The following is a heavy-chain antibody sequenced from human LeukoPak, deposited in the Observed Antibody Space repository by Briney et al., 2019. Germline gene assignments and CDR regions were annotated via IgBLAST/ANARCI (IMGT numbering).Heavy chain of an antibody. CDR1: GFTFSDYY. D-gene: IGHD1-26*01. CDR3: ARDIGRRELLNWFDP. Sequence: GGSLRLSCAASGFTFSDYYMSWIRQAPGKGLEWVSYFSSSGSTIYYADSVKGRFTISRDNAKNSLYLQMNSLRAEDTAVYYCARDIGRRELLNWFDPWGQGTLVTVSS. J-gene: IGHJ5*02. CDR2: FSSSGSTI. V-gene: IGHV3-11*04.